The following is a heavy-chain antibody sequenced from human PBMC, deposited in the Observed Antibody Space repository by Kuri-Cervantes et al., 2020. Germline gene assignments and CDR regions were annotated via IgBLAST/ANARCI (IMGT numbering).Heavy chain of an antibody. CDR3: ARGGRSYYHFDY. V-gene: IGHV3-30*03. CDR1: GFTFSSYG. D-gene: IGHD1-26*01. Sequence: GGSLRLSCAASGFTFSSYGMHWVRQAPGKGLEWVAVISYDGSNKYYADSVKGRFTISRDNSKNTLYLQMNSLRAEDTAVYYCARGGRSYYHFDYWGQGTLVTGSS. CDR2: ISYDGSNK. J-gene: IGHJ4*02.